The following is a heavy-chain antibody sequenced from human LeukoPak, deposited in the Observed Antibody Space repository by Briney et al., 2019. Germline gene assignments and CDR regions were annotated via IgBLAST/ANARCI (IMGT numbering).Heavy chain of an antibody. CDR1: GFTFSDYY. D-gene: IGHD3-10*01. CDR3: ARDSRDYYGSGSSDY. CDR2: ISSSSSYT. V-gene: IGHV3-11*05. Sequence: GGSLRLSCAASGFTFSDYYMSWIRQAPGKGLEWVSYISSSSSYTNYADSVKGRFTIPRDNAKNSLYLQMNSLRAEDTAVYYCARDSRDYYGSGSSDYWGQGTLVTVSS. J-gene: IGHJ4*02.